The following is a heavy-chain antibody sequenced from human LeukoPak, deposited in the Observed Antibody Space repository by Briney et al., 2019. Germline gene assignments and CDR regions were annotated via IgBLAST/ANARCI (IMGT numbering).Heavy chain of an antibody. CDR1: GFTFSDYA. J-gene: IGHJ4*02. D-gene: IGHD2-15*01. Sequence: GGSLRLSRAISGFTFSDYAMSWVRQAPGKGLEWVSSISSSSSYIYYADSVKGRFTISRDNAKNSLYLQMNSLRAEDTAVYYCARGYCSGGSCYFYYFDYWGQGTLVTVSS. CDR3: ARGYCSGGSCYFYYFDY. CDR2: ISSSSSYI. V-gene: IGHV3-21*01.